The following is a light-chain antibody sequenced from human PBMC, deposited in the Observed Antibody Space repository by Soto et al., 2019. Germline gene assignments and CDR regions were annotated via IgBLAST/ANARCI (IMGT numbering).Light chain of an antibody. CDR3: AAWDDSLNGPV. V-gene: IGLV1-44*01. CDR2: SNN. CDR1: SSNIGSNS. J-gene: IGLJ1*01. Sequence: QSVLTQPPSASGTPGQRVSISCSGSSSNIGSNSVNWYQQLPGTAPKVLIHSNNQRPSGVPDRISGSKSGTSASLAISGLQSEDEADYYCAAWDDSLNGPVFGTGTKLTVL.